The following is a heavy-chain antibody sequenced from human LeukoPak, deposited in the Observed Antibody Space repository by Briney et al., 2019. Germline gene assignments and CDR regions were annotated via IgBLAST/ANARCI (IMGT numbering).Heavy chain of an antibody. CDR2: IYYSGST. D-gene: IGHD1-26*01. V-gene: IGHV4-59*01. CDR1: GDSTSSYY. CDR3: ARDGVGAATIGYYYYIDV. J-gene: IGHJ6*03. Sequence: KPSETLSLTCTVSGDSTSSYYWSWVRQPPGKGLEWIGDIYYSGSTNYNPSLKSRVTISLDTPNNQFSLELTSVTAADTAVYYCARDGVGAATIGYYYYIDVWGKGTTVTVSS.